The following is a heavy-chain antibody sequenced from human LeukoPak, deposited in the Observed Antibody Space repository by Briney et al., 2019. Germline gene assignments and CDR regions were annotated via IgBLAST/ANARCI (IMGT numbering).Heavy chain of an antibody. CDR3: ARDLGSAAAMDYNMDV. CDR1: GYTFTGYY. D-gene: IGHD6-13*01. CDR2: INANGGNK. V-gene: IGHV1-46*01. Sequence: VASVKVSCKASGYTFTGYYIHWVRQAPGQGLEWMGVINANGGNKDYAQKFQGRITLTRDMSTSTVYMDLSSLRIQDTAVYYCARDLGSAAAMDYNMDVWGQGTTVIVSS. J-gene: IGHJ6*02.